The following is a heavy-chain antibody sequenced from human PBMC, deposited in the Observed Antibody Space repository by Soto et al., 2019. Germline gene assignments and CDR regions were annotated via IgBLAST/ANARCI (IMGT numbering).Heavy chain of an antibody. CDR1: GFTFRNYG. D-gene: IGHD1-1*01. Sequence: VQLVESGGGVVQPGKSVRLSCAASGFTFRNYGMHWVRQAPGKGLEWVAVIWYDGSDKYYVDSVQGRFTISRDNSKNTLYLRMNSLRAEDTAVYYCARGGPNGSHFDYWGQGTLVTVSS. CDR2: IWYDGSDK. V-gene: IGHV3-33*01. CDR3: ARGGPNGSHFDY. J-gene: IGHJ4*02.